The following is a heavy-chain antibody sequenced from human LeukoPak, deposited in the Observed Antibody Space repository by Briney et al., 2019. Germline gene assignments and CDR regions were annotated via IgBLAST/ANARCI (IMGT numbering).Heavy chain of an antibody. CDR2: ISYDGSNK. CDR3: AKDPWQWRGNLDS. CDR1: GFTFSSYG. J-gene: IGHJ4*02. Sequence: PGGSLRLSCAASGFTFSSYGMHWVRQAPGKGLEWVAVISYDGSNKYYADSVKGRFTISRDNSKNTLYLQMNSLRAEDTAVYYGAKDPWQWRGNLDSGAQGTLV. D-gene: IGHD6-19*01. V-gene: IGHV3-30*18.